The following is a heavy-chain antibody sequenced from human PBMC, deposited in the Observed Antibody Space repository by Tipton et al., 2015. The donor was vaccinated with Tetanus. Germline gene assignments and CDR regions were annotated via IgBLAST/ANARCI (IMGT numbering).Heavy chain of an antibody. Sequence: SLRLSCAASGFTSSAYSLSWVRQTPGKGLEWVSAISGSSNFIYYADSMKGRFTISRDNARNSLFLEMKSLRVGDTAVYFCTRVRGAPTVTQWDYYYMNVWGKGTTVTVSS. CDR2: ISGSSNFI. CDR3: TRVRGAPTVTQWDYYYMNV. V-gene: IGHV3-21*01. J-gene: IGHJ6*03. D-gene: IGHD4-11*01. CDR1: GFTSSAYS.